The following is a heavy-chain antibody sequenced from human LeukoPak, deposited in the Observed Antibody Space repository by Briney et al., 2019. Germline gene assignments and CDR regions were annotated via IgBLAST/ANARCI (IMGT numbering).Heavy chain of an antibody. D-gene: IGHD2-8*01. CDR3: ARAGPNWRIDY. Sequence: GGSLRLSCAASGFTVSGSWIHWVRQAPGKGLLGVSLINNDGSSTTYADSVKGRFTISRDNAKNTLYLQMNSLRVDDTAMYYCARAGPNWRIDYWGQGTLVTVSS. CDR1: GFTVSGSW. CDR2: INNDGSST. J-gene: IGHJ4*02. V-gene: IGHV3-74*01.